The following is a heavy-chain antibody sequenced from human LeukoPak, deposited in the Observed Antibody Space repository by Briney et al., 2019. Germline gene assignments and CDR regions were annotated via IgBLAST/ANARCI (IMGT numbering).Heavy chain of an antibody. V-gene: IGHV3-13*01. Sequence: GSLRLSCAASGFTFSSYDMHWVRQATGKGLEWVSAIGTAGDTYYPGSVKGRFTISRENAKNSLYLQMNSLRAGDTAVYYCARLKPKAGAFDIWGQGTMVTVSS. CDR1: GFTFSSYD. J-gene: IGHJ3*02. CDR3: ARLKPKAGAFDI. CDR2: IGTAGDT.